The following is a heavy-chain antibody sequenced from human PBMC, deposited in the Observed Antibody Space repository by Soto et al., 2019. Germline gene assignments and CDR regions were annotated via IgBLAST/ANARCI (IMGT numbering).Heavy chain of an antibody. CDR3: AKVVGIKTVTTHFDY. V-gene: IGHV3-30*18. J-gene: IGHJ4*02. CDR2: ISYDGSNK. CDR1: GFTFSSYG. D-gene: IGHD4-4*01. Sequence: QVQLVESGGGVVQPGRSLRLSCAASGFTFSSYGMHWVRQAPGKGLEWVAVISYDGSNKYYADSVKGRFTISRDNSKNTLYLQMNSLRAEDTAVYYCAKVVGIKTVTTHFDYWGQGTLSPSPQ.